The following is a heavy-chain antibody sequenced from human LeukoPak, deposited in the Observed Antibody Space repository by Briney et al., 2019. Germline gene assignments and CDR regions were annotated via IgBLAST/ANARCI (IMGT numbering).Heavy chain of an antibody. CDR3: ASGYSSSWYSYYYYGMDV. V-gene: IGHV4-34*01. CDR2: INHSGST. Sequence: PSETLSLTCAVYGGSFSGYYWSWIRQPPGKGLEWIGEINHSGSTSYNPSLKSRVTISVDTSKNQFSLKLSSVTAADTAVYYCASGYSSSWYSYYYYGMDVWGQGTTVTVSS. D-gene: IGHD6-13*01. J-gene: IGHJ6*02. CDR1: GGSFSGYY.